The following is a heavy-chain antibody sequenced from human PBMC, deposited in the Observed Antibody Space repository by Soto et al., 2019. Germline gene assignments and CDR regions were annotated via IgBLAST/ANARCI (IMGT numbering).Heavy chain of an antibody. J-gene: IGHJ4*02. CDR3: ARWGSGSYYGMGFDY. D-gene: IGHD3-10*01. V-gene: IGHV2-5*02. CDR1: GFSLSTSGVG. CDR2: IYWDDDK. Sequence: QITLKESGPTLVKPTQTLTLTCTFSGFSLSTSGVGVGWIRQPPGKALEWLALIYWDDDKRYSPSLKSRLTLXXDXSXXPVVLTMTNMDPVDTATYYCARWGSGSYYGMGFDYWGQGTLVTVSS.